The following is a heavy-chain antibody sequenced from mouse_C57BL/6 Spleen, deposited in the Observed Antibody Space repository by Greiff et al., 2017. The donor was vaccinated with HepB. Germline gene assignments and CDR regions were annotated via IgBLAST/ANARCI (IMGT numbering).Heavy chain of an antibody. CDR3: AREEIYYRYFDV. CDR2: ISYDGSN. Sequence: EVQLVESGPGLVKPSQSLSLTCSVTGYSITSGYYWNWIRQFPGNKLEWMGYISYDGSNNYNPSLKNRISITRDTSKNQFFLKLNSVTTEDTATYYCAREEIYYRYFDVWGTGTTVTVSS. D-gene: IGHD2-1*01. V-gene: IGHV3-6*01. CDR1: GYSITSGYY. J-gene: IGHJ1*03.